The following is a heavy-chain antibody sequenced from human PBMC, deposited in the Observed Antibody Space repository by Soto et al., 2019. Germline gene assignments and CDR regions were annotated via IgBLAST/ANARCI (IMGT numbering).Heavy chain of an antibody. CDR1: GFTFSSYG. CDR2: VWYDGSNK. J-gene: IGHJ6*02. Sequence: GGSLRLSCAASGFTFSSYGMHWVRQAPGKGLEWVAVVWYDGSNKYYADSVKGRFTISRDHSKNTLYLHMSDLRVDDAAVYYCAREVDLTAHRPQYYRGIDVWGQGTSVTVSS. V-gene: IGHV3-33*01. D-gene: IGHD3-10*01. CDR3: AREVDLTAHRPQYYRGIDV.